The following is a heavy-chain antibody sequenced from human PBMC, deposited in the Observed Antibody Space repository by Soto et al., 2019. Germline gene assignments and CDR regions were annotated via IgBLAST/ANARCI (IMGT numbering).Heavy chain of an antibody. CDR3: ASSRNYYFDSSGHDAFDV. Sequence: ASVKVSCKASGYTFTGYYIHGVRQAPAQGLEWLGWINPNSAGTNYAQTFQGSVTMTRDTSINTAYMELSRLRSDDSAVYYCASSRNYYFDSSGHDAFDVWGQRTKVPF. CDR1: GYTFTGYY. D-gene: IGHD3-22*01. J-gene: IGHJ3*01. CDR2: INPNSAGT. V-gene: IGHV1-2*04.